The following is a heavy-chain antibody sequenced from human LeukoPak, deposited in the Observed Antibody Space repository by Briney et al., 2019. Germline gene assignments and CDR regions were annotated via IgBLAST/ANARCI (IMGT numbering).Heavy chain of an antibody. V-gene: IGHV3-64*02. CDR1: GFSFRYFA. CDR2: INTDGRIT. Sequence: GGSLRLSCVGSGFSFRYFAIHWVRQAPGKGLEYVSVINTDGRITYYADSVKGRFTISRDNSKNTVYLQMGSLRGDDMAVYYCARGGPQTYTAMVCWGQGTLVTVSS. J-gene: IGHJ4*02. D-gene: IGHD5-18*01. CDR3: ARGGPQTYTAMVC.